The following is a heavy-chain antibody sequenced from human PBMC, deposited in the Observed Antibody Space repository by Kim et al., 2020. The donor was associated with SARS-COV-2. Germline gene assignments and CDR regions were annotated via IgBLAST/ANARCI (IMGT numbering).Heavy chain of an antibody. CDR1: GFTFSSYG. D-gene: IGHD4-4*01. CDR2: ISYDGSNK. V-gene: IGHV3-30*18. CDR3: AKDRPESRLQTHGYYFD. J-gene: IGHJ4*01. Sequence: GGSLRLSCAASGFTFSSYGMHWVRQAPGKGLEWVAVISYDGSNKYYADSVKGRFTISRDNSKNTLYLQMNSLRAEDTAVYYCAKDRPESRLQTHGYYFD.